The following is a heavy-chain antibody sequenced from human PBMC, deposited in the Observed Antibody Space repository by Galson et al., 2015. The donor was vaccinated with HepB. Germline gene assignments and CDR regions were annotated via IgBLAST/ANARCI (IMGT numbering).Heavy chain of an antibody. CDR3: AILSFTFNYYDSSGSDY. J-gene: IGHJ4*02. D-gene: IGHD3-22*01. CDR2: IWYDGSNK. Sequence: SLRLSCAASGFTFSSYGMHWVRQAPGKGLEWVAVIWYDGSNKYYADSVKGRFTISRDNSKNTLYLQMNSLRAEDTAVYYCAILSFTFNYYDSSGSDYWGQGTLVTVSS. V-gene: IGHV3-33*08. CDR1: GFTFSSYG.